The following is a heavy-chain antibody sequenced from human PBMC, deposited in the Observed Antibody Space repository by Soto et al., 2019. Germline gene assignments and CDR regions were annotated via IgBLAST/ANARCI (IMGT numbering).Heavy chain of an antibody. CDR2: IYPGDSEI. D-gene: IGHD2-15*01. CDR1: GYSFTSYW. Sequence: PGESLKISCKASGYSFTSYWIGWVRQMPGKGLEWMGIIYPGDSEIRYSPSFQGQVTLSADKSTTTAYLQWNSLKASDTAMYYCVRYCSGGSCYYYYGMDVWGQGTTVTVSS. CDR3: VRYCSGGSCYYYYGMDV. V-gene: IGHV5-51*01. J-gene: IGHJ6*02.